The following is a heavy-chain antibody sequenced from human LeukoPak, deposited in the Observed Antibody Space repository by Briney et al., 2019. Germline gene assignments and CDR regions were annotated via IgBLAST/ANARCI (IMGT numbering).Heavy chain of an antibody. CDR1: GFTFSSYD. V-gene: IGHV3-48*04. Sequence: QSGGSLRLSFAASGFTFSSYDMNWVRQAPGKGLEWVSYISPSSTRIDYAASVRGRFTISRDNAKRSLYLQMSSLRAEDTAVYYCARMNYVSSGWGAPFDDWGQGTLVTVSS. D-gene: IGHD3-16*01. CDR2: ISPSSTRI. J-gene: IGHJ4*02. CDR3: ARMNYVSSGWGAPFDD.